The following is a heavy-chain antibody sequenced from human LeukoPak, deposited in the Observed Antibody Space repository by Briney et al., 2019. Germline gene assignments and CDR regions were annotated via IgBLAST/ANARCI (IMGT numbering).Heavy chain of an antibody. CDR3: TRGGDFGVPAPLGIDAFDI. J-gene: IGHJ3*02. CDR2: IRSKAYAGTT. V-gene: IGHV3-49*04. CDR1: GFTFGDYA. Sequence: GGSLRLSCTASGFTFGDYALSWVRQAPGKGLEWVGFIRSKAYAGTTEYAASVKGRFTISRDDSKSIAYLQMNSLKTEDTAVYYCTRGGDFGVPAPLGIDAFDIWSQGTMVTVSS. D-gene: IGHD2-2*01.